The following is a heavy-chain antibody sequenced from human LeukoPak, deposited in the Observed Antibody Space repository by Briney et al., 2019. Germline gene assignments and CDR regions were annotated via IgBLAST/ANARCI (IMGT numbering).Heavy chain of an antibody. CDR2: IIPIFGTA. CDR3: ARDRDGSSGFYFQH. V-gene: IGHV1-69*13. CDR1: GGTFSSYA. J-gene: IGHJ1*01. D-gene: IGHD3-22*01. Sequence: ASVKVSCKASGGTFSSYAISWVRQAPGQGLEWMGGIIPIFGTANYAQKFQGRVTITADESTSTAYMELSSLRSEDTAVYYCARDRDGSSGFYFQHGGQGTLVTVSS.